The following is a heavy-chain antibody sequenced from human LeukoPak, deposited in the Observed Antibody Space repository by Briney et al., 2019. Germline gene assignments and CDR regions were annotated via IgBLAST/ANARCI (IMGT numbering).Heavy chain of an antibody. CDR3: VPHDYESVDY. D-gene: IGHD3-22*01. V-gene: IGHV3-23*01. CDR2: ISGSGGST. Sequence: GGSLRLSCAASGFTFSSYAMSWVRQASGKGLEWVSAISGSGGSTYYADSVKGRFTISRDNSKNTPYLQMNSLRDEDTAVYYCVPHDYESVDYWGQGTLVTVSS. CDR1: GFTFSSYA. J-gene: IGHJ4*02.